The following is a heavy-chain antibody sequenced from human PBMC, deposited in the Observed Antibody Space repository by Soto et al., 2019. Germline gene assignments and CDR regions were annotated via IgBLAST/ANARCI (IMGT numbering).Heavy chain of an antibody. CDR3: ARRGRYYDSSGGAFDI. Sequence: SSETLSLTCAVSGGSISSSNWWSWVRQPPGKGLEWIGEIYHSGSTNYNPSLKSRVTISVDKSKNQFSLKLSSVTAADTAVYYCARRGRYYDSSGGAFDIWGQGTMVTVSS. CDR1: GGSISSSNW. CDR2: IYHSGST. J-gene: IGHJ3*02. V-gene: IGHV4-4*02. D-gene: IGHD3-22*01.